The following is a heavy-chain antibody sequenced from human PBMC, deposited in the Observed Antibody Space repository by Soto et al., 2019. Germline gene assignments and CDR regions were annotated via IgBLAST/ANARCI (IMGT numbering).Heavy chain of an antibody. CDR2: ISPNSGRP. J-gene: IGHJ5*02. Sequence: ASVKVSCKASGYTFTKYDISWVRQAPGQGLEWLGLISPNSGRPSYAQKFEGRVTMTTDTSTTTAYLELRSLRSDDTAVYYCVRQYYDFWSGPHGGFDPWGQGTLVTVSS. CDR3: VRQYYDFWSGPHGGFDP. V-gene: IGHV1-18*04. D-gene: IGHD3-3*01. CDR1: GYTFTKYD.